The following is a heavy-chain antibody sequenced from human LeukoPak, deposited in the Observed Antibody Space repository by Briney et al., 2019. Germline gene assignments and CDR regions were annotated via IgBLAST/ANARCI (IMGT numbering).Heavy chain of an antibody. J-gene: IGHJ4*02. CDR2: ISWSSGSI. D-gene: IGHD4-17*01. CDR1: GFTFSSYA. V-gene: IGHV3-9*01. CDR3: TKDLSNYGDYIFDY. Sequence: GGSLRLSCAASGFTFSSYAMHWVRQAPGKGLEWVSGISWSSGSIGYADSVRGRFTISRDNAKNSLYLQMNSLRAEDTALYYCTKDLSNYGDYIFDYWGQGTLVTVSS.